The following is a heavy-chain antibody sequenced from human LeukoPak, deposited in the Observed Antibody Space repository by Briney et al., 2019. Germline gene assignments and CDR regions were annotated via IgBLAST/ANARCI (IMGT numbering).Heavy chain of an antibody. CDR2: IIPIFGTA. D-gene: IGHD3-22*01. CDR3: AASYYDSSGYIDY. V-gene: IGHV1-69*05. CDR1: GGTFSSYG. Sequence: ASVKVSCKASGGTFSSYGISWVRQAPGQGLEWMGGIIPIFGTANYAQKFQERVTITRDMSTSTAYMELSSLRSEDTVVYYCAASYYDSSGYIDYWGQGTLVTVSS. J-gene: IGHJ4*02.